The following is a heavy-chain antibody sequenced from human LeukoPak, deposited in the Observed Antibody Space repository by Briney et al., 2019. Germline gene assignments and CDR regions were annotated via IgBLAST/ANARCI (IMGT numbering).Heavy chain of an antibody. V-gene: IGHV4-39*01. J-gene: IGHJ4*02. CDR3: ASLPIAAAGASFDY. Sequence: PSETLSLTCTVSGGSISSSSYYWGWIRQPPGKGLEWIGSIYYSGSTYYNPSLKSRVTISVDTSKNPFSLKLSSVTAADTAVYYCASLPIAAAGASFDYWGQGTLVTVSS. CDR2: IYYSGST. D-gene: IGHD6-13*01. CDR1: GGSISSSSYY.